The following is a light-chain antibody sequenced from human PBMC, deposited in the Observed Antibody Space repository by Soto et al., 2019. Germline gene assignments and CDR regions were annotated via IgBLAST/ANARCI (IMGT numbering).Light chain of an antibody. J-gene: IGLJ1*01. CDR3: SSYTSSNSYV. V-gene: IGLV2-14*01. Sequence: ALPQPASVSGSPGQSIAISCTGTSSDVGAYNSVSWYQQYPGKAPNLLFHYVSNRPSGVSYRFSGSKSGNTASLTISGRQAEDEADYYCSSYTSSNSYVFGSGNKVTVL. CDR1: SSDVGAYNS. CDR2: YVS.